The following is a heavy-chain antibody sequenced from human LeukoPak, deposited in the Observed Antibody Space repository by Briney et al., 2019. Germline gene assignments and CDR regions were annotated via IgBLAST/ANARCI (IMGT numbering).Heavy chain of an antibody. Sequence: PSGTLSLTCAVSGGSISSSNWWSWVRQPPGKGLAWIGEIYHSGSTNYNPSLKSRVTISVDKSKNQFSLKLSSVTAADTAVYFCARAWLGYGGNAYWYFDLWGRGNLVTVSS. J-gene: IGHJ2*01. CDR2: IYHSGST. V-gene: IGHV4-4*02. D-gene: IGHD4-23*01. CDR1: GGSISSSNW. CDR3: ARAWLGYGGNAYWYFDL.